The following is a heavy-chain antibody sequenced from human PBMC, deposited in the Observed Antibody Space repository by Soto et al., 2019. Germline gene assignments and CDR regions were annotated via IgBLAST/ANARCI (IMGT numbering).Heavy chain of an antibody. CDR2: ISYDGSNK. CDR3: AKIGTWGPRIRYFDWLDGYYYYYYGMDV. CDR1: GFTFSSYG. J-gene: IGHJ6*02. V-gene: IGHV3-30*18. D-gene: IGHD3-9*01. Sequence: GGSLRLSCAASGFTFSSYGMHWVRQAPGKGLEWVAVISYDGSNKYYADSVKGRFTISRDNSKNTLYLQMNSLRAEDTAVYYCAKIGTWGPRIRYFDWLDGYYYYYYGMDVWGQGTTVTVSS.